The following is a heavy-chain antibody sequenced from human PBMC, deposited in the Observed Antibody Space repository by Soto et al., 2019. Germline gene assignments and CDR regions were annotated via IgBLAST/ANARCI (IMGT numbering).Heavy chain of an antibody. D-gene: IGHD3-16*01. CDR3: ARGGGPYVWFNEF. CDR2: IIPVFGTT. J-gene: IGHJ4*02. Sequence: EASVKVSCKDSGGLFSSFAISWVRQAPGQGLEWMGGIIPVFGTTNYAQKFQGRVTITADESTNTAYMELSSLTSDDTAMYYCARGGGPYVWFNEFWGQGTQVTVSS. CDR1: GGLFSSFA. V-gene: IGHV1-69*13.